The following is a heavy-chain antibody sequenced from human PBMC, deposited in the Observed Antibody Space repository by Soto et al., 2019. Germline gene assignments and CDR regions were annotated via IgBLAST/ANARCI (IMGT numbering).Heavy chain of an antibody. Sequence: QAGRSLRLSCAASGFTFDDYAMQWVRQAPGKGLEWVSGISWNSGSIGYADSVKGRFTISRDNAKNSLYLQMNSLRAEDTALYYCAKDITIYPWGMDVWGQGTMVTVSS. J-gene: IGHJ6*02. CDR2: ISWNSGSI. V-gene: IGHV3-9*01. CDR3: AKDITIYPWGMDV. CDR1: GFTFDDYA. D-gene: IGHD3-9*01.